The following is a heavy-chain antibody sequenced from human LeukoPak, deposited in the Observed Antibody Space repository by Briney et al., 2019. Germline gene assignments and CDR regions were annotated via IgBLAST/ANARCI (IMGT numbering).Heavy chain of an antibody. Sequence: SETLSLTCTVSGGSVSSSYWWSWVRQPPGKGLDWIGEIYHSGNTNYNPSLKSRVTISLDKSKNQFSLKLSSVTAADTAVYYCARESSSSLNGMDYWGQGALVTVSS. CDR2: IYHSGNT. CDR3: ARESSSSLNGMDY. D-gene: IGHD6-13*01. V-gene: IGHV4-4*02. J-gene: IGHJ4*02. CDR1: GGSVSSSYW.